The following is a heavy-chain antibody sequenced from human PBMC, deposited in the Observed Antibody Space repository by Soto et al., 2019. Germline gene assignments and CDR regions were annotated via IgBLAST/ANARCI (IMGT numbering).Heavy chain of an antibody. D-gene: IGHD1-26*01. Sequence: QVQLVESGGCVVQPGKSLRLSCAASGFTFSSYGMHWVRQAPGKGLEWVAVIWYDGSNKYYADSVKGRFTISRDNSKNTLYLQMNSLRAEDTAVYYCARDKGEVGAPAYWGQGTLVTVSS. V-gene: IGHV3-33*01. CDR2: IWYDGSNK. CDR3: ARDKGEVGAPAY. J-gene: IGHJ4*02. CDR1: GFTFSSYG.